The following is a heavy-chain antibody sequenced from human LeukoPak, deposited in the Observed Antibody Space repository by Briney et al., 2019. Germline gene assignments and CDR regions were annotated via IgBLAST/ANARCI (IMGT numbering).Heavy chain of an antibody. V-gene: IGHV4-39*01. CDR3: ARHGPRDIVVVPAAQDAFDI. Sequence: PSETLSLTCTVSGGSISSSSYYWGWIRQPPGKGLEWIWSMYYSGSTYYNPSLKSRVTISVDTSKNQFSLKLSSVTAADTAVYYCARHGPRDIVVVPAAQDAFDIWGQGTMVTVSS. CDR2: MYYSGST. J-gene: IGHJ3*02. D-gene: IGHD2-2*01. CDR1: GGSISSSSYY.